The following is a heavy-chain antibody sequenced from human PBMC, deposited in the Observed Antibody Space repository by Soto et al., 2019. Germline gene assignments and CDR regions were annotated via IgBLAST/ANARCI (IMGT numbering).Heavy chain of an antibody. CDR2: INAGNGNT. D-gene: IGHD4-17*01. CDR1: GYTFTSYA. Sequence: SVKDSCKASGYTFTSYAMHWVRQAPGQRLEWMGWINAGNGNTKYSQKFQGRVTITRDTSASTAYMELSSLRSEDTAVYYCARDRYYGDYGAFDYWGQGTLVTVSS. V-gene: IGHV1-3*01. J-gene: IGHJ4*02. CDR3: ARDRYYGDYGAFDY.